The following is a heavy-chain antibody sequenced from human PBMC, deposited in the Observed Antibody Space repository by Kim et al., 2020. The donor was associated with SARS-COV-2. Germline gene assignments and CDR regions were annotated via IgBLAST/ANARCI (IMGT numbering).Heavy chain of an antibody. J-gene: IGHJ4*02. CDR2: IVVGSGNT. D-gene: IGHD3-3*01. Sequence: SVKVSCKASGFTFTSSAVQWVRQARGQRLEWIGWIVVGSGNTNYAQKFQERVTITRDMSTSTAYMELSSLRSEDTAVYYCAAWITSGLYYDFWSGYYEGQGFDYWGQGNLVTVSS. CDR1: GFTFTSSA. CDR3: AAWITSGLYYDFWSGYYEGQGFDY. V-gene: IGHV1-58*01.